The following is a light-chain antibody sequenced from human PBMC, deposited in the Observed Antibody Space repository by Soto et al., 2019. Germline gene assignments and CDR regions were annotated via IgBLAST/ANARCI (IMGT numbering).Light chain of an antibody. Sequence: QSVLTQPASVSGSPGQSITMSCTGTSSDVGGYNYVSWYQLRPGTAPKLILYDVVDRPSGVSYRFSGSKSGNTASLTIPGLQAADEADYYCAAWDDSLNGEVFGTGTKVTVL. CDR1: SSDVGGYNY. V-gene: IGLV2-14*03. CDR3: AAWDDSLNGEV. J-gene: IGLJ1*01. CDR2: DVV.